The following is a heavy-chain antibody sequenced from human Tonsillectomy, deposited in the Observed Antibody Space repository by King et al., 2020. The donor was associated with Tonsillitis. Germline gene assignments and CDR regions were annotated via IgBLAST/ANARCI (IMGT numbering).Heavy chain of an antibody. CDR3: ARDFHYADYYYYYMDV. V-gene: IGHV3-21*01. CDR2: ITSSSSYI. Sequence: VQLVESGGGLVKPGGSLRFSCAASGFTFSSYTMSWVRQAPGKGLDWVSSITSSSSYIYYADSVKGRFTISRDNAKNSLYLQMNSLRAEDTAVYYCARDFHYADYYYYYMDVWGKGTTVTVSS. D-gene: IGHD3-16*01. J-gene: IGHJ6*03. CDR1: GFTFSSYT.